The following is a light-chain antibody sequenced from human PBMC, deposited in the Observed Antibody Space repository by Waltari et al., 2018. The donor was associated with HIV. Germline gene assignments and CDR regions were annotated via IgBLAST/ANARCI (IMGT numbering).Light chain of an antibody. CDR3: QQYYSTLYS. Sequence: DIVMTQSPDSLAVSLGERATINCKSSQSVLNKSNNKNYLAWYQQKPGQPPKLLIYWESTRDSVVPDPFRGSGSGTDFTLTISSLQAEDVAVYYCQQYYSTLYSFGQGTKLEIK. J-gene: IGKJ2*03. CDR2: WES. CDR1: QSVLNKSNNKNY. V-gene: IGKV4-1*01.